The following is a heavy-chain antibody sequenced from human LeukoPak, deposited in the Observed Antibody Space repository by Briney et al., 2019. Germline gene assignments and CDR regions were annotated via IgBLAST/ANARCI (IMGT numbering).Heavy chain of an antibody. V-gene: IGHV4-31*11. J-gene: IGHJ5*02. CDR3: ARAEWLGWFDP. Sequence: SETLSLTCAVSGGSISSGGYYWSWIRQHPGKGLEWIGYIYYSGSTYYNPSLKSRVTISVDTSKNQFSLKLSSVTAADTAVYYCARAEWLGWFDPWGQGTLVTVSS. D-gene: IGHD6-19*01. CDR2: IYYSGST. CDR1: GGSISSGGYY.